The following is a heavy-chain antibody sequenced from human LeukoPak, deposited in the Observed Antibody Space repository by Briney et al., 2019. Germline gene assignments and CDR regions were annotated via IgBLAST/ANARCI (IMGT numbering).Heavy chain of an antibody. CDR2: ISAYNGNT. V-gene: IGHV1-18*01. CDR3: ARDTDPTVTTLPWFDP. Sequence: GASVKVSCKAPGYTFTSYGISWVRQAPGQGLEWMGWISAYNGNTNYAQKLQGRVTMTTDTSTSTAYMELRSLRSDDTAVYYCARDTDPTVTTLPWFDPWGQGTLVTVSS. CDR1: GYTFTSYG. J-gene: IGHJ5*02. D-gene: IGHD4-17*01.